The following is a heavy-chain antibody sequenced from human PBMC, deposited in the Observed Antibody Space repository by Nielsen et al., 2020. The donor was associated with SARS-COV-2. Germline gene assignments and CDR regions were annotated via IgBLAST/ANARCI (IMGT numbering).Heavy chain of an antibody. CDR2: IYYSGST. Sequence: SETLSLTCAVYGGSFSGYYWSWIRQHPGKGLEWIGYIYYSGSTYYNPSLKSRVTISVDTSKNQFSLKLSSVTAADTAVYYCARVISSSWDPYYFDYWGQGTLVTVSS. V-gene: IGHV4-31*11. CDR3: ARVISSSWDPYYFDY. J-gene: IGHJ4*02. D-gene: IGHD6-13*01. CDR1: GGSFSGYY.